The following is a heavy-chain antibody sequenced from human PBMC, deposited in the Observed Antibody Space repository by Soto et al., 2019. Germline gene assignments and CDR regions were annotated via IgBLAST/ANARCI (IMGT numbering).Heavy chain of an antibody. CDR1: GFTFSSYG. CDR3: ARDLKYSSSTYYYGMDV. V-gene: IGHV3-33*01. Sequence: QVQLVESGGGVVQPGRSLRLSCAASGFTFSSYGMHWVRQAPGKGLEWVAVIWYDGNNKYYADSVKGRFTISRDNSKNTLYLQMNSLRAEDTAVYYCARDLKYSSSTYYYGMDVWGQGTTVTVSS. J-gene: IGHJ6*02. D-gene: IGHD6-6*01. CDR2: IWYDGNNK.